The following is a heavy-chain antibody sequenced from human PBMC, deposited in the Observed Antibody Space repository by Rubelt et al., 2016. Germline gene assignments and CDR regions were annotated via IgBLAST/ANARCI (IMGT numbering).Heavy chain of an antibody. CDR2: IGSGSSTI. CDR3: AREVLHHYGMDV. V-gene: IGHV3-48*04. Sequence: EVQLVESGGGLVQPGGSLRLSCAASAFTFSSYSMNWVRQAPGKGLEWVSYIGSGSSTIYYADSVKGRFTIPRDSAKNSLYLQMNSLRAEDTAVYYWAREVLHHYGMDVWGQGTTVTVSS. D-gene: IGHD2-2*02. CDR1: AFTFSSYS. J-gene: IGHJ6*02.